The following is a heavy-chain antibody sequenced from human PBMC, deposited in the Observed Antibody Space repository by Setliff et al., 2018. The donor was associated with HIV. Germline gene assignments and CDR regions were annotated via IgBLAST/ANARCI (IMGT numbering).Heavy chain of an antibody. CDR1: GYFFTGYY. D-gene: IGHD2-15*01. Sequence: PSVKVSCKASGYFFTGYYMHWVRQAPGQGLQWMGWINPKTGDTNYAQKFQGRVTMTRDTSISTPYMELSRLRSEDTAIYYCARGAADNYYYYMDIWGKGTTVTVSS. V-gene: IGHV1-2*02. J-gene: IGHJ6*03. CDR2: INPKTGDT. CDR3: ARGAADNYYYYMDI.